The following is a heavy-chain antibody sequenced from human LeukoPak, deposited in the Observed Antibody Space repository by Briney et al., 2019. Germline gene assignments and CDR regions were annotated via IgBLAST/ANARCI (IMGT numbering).Heavy chain of an antibody. CDR1: GFTFSSYA. CDR3: ARDLEPYSSNSGSSY. J-gene: IGHJ4*02. CDR2: ISYDGSNK. V-gene: IGHV3-30*04. D-gene: IGHD6-13*01. Sequence: GGSLRLSCAASGFTFSSYAMHWVRQAPGKGLEWVAVISYDGSNKYYADSVKGRFTISRDNSKNTLYLQMNSLRAEDTAVYYCARDLEPYSSNSGSSYWGQGTLVTVSS.